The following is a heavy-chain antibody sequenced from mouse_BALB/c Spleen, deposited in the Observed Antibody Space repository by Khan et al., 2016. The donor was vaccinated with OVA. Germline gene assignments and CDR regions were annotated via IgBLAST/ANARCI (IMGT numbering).Heavy chain of an antibody. CDR2: INPTSGYT. Sequence: QVRLQQSGAALAKPGASVKMSCKASGYTFSTYWMHWVKQRPGQGLEWIGYINPTSGYTDYNEKFKDKATLSADKSSSTAYMQLSRPTSEDSAGYYCTRDRIDYWGQGTTLTVSS. J-gene: IGHJ2*01. CDR1: GYTFSTYW. V-gene: IGHV1-7*01. CDR3: TRDRIDY.